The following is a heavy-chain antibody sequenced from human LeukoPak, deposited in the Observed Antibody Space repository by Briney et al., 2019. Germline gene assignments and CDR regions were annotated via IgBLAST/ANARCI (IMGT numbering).Heavy chain of an antibody. V-gene: IGHV3-7*01. CDR3: ARDRTIFPST. J-gene: IGHJ5*02. D-gene: IGHD3-9*01. CDR1: GFTFSSYS. CDR2: IKQDGSEK. Sequence: GGSLRLSCAASGFTFSSYSMNWVRQAPGKGLEWVANIKQDGSEKYYVDSVKGRFTISRDNAKNSLYLQMNSLRAEDTAVYYCARDRTIFPSTWGQGTLVTVSS.